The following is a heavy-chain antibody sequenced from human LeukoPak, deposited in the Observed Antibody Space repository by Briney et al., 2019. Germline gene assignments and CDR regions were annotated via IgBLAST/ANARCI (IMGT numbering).Heavy chain of an antibody. D-gene: IGHD3-3*01. CDR2: IKPDGSES. V-gene: IGHV3-7*01. Sequence: GGSLRLSCAASGFAFSAHFMTWVRQAPGKGLEWVAKIKPDGSESYYVDSVKGRFTFSRDNARNSLYLQMNKLRGEDTAVYYCVREIFWRVDVWGQGTTVIVSS. CDR1: GFAFSAHF. J-gene: IGHJ6*02. CDR3: VREIFWRVDV.